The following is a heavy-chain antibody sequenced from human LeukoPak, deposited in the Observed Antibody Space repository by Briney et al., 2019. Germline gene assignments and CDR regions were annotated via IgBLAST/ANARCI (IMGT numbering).Heavy chain of an antibody. V-gene: IGHV1-2*02. J-gene: IGHJ4*02. CDR2: INPKRGDT. D-gene: IGHD3-22*01. CDR3: VRDIAGSEYDNSGVY. Sequence: ASLKVSCKSSGYTFTGYYIHWVRQASGQGLEWMGWINPKRGDTDYAQRFQGRITMARDTSMSTAFMELYSLTSDDTAVYYCVRDIAGSEYDNSGVYWDQGTLVTVS. CDR1: GYTFTGYY.